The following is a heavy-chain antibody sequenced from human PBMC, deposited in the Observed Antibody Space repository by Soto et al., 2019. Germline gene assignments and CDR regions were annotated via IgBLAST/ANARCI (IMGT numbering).Heavy chain of an antibody. J-gene: IGHJ6*02. CDR2: ISPSTSHI. CDR1: GFTFSSCT. CDR3: SGCSSGACHRNYGMAV. D-gene: IGHD2-15*01. V-gene: IGHV3-21*01. Sequence: EVHLVESGGGLVKPGRSLRLSCAVSGFTFSSCTMNWVRQAPGKGLEWVSSISPSTSHIYYTDSVKGGFTNSRDNAKTPLFLQINRPTDEDTAVNYCSGCSSGACHRNYGMAVWGQGTTVTVSS.